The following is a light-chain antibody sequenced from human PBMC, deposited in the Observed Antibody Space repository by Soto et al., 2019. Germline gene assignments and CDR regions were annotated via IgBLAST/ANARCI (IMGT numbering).Light chain of an antibody. V-gene: IGKV3-20*01. CDR1: QSVRNNY. J-gene: IGKJ2*01. CDR3: QQYGTSSYT. CDR2: GVS. Sequence: IVLTQSPGTLSLSPGERATLSCWASQSVRNNYLAWYQQKPGQAPRLLIYGVSARETGIPDRFSGSGSGTDFTLTISRLEPEDFAVYYCQQYGTSSYTFGQGTKLEIK.